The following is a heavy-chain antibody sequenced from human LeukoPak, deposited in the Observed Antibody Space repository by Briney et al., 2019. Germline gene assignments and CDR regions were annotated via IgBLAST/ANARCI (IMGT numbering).Heavy chain of an antibody. Sequence: PSETLSLTCTVSGGSISSYYWSWIRQPAGKGLEWIGRIYTSGSTNYNPSLKSRVTMSVDTSKNQFSLKLSSVTAADTAVYYCARDDSVGGYDDKTYWGQGTLVTVSS. CDR1: GGSISSYY. J-gene: IGHJ4*02. CDR3: ARDDSVGGYDDKTY. V-gene: IGHV4-4*07. CDR2: IYTSGST. D-gene: IGHD2-21*01.